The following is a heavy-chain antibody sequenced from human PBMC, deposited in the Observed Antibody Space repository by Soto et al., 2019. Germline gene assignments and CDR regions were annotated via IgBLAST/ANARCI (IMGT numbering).Heavy chain of an antibody. Sequence: SESLSLTGAVYVGSFSGHSWTWIRQSPGKGLEWIGGINHSGRVNYSPSLKSRVTISLDTSKNQFSLTLSAVTAADTAMYYCSTRAYDTNGYYRFDPWGQGTLVTVSS. CDR1: VGSFSGHS. CDR2: INHSGRV. CDR3: STRAYDTNGYYRFDP. J-gene: IGHJ5*01. V-gene: IGHV4-34*01. D-gene: IGHD3-22*01.